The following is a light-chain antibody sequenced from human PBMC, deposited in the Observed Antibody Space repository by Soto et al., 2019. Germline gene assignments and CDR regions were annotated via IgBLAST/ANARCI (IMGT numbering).Light chain of an antibody. CDR2: AAS. CDR1: QRVSSNY. V-gene: IGKV3-20*01. Sequence: EILLTQSPGTLSLSPGERATLSCRASQRVSSNYLAWYQQKLGQAPRLLIYAASSRATGIPDRFSGSGSGTDFTLTISRLEAEDIAVYYCQHYGSSPITFGQGTRLEIQ. CDR3: QHYGSSPIT. J-gene: IGKJ5*01.